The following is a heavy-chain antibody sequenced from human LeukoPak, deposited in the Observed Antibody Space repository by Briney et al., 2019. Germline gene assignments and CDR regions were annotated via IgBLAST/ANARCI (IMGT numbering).Heavy chain of an antibody. CDR1: GGSISSYY. J-gene: IGHJ5*02. V-gene: IGHV4-59*01. Sequence: KASETLSLTCTVSGGSISSYYWSWIRQPPGKGLEWIGYIYYSGSTNYNPSLKSRVTKSVDTSKNQFSLKLSSVTAADTAVYYCARDPAAAGTWFDPWGQGTLVTVSS. CDR3: ARDPAAAGTWFDP. D-gene: IGHD6-13*01. CDR2: IYYSGST.